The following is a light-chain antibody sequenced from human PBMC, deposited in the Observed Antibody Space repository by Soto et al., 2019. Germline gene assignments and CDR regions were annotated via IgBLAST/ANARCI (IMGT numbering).Light chain of an antibody. CDR3: QAWDSSTAVV. CDR1: KLGDKY. J-gene: IGLJ2*01. V-gene: IGLV3-1*01. CDR2: QDS. Sequence: SYELTQPPSVSVSPGQTASITCSGDKLGDKYACWYQQKPGQSPVVVIYQDSKRPSGIPERFSGSNSGNTATLTISGTQAMDEADDYCQAWDSSTAVVFGGGTKLTVL.